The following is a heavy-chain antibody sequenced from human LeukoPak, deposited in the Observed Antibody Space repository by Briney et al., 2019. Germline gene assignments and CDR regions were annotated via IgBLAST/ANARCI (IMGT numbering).Heavy chain of an antibody. D-gene: IGHD3-16*01. CDR3: AREGRTVGGVVDYWFDP. J-gene: IGHJ5*02. V-gene: IGHV4-59*01. CDR2: IYYSGST. CDR1: GGSISSYY. Sequence: SETLSLTCTVSGGSISSYYWSWIRQPPGKGLEWIGYIYYSGSTNYNPSLKSRVTISVDTSKNQFSLKLSSVTAADPAVYYCAREGRTVGGVVDYWFDPWGQGTLVTVSS.